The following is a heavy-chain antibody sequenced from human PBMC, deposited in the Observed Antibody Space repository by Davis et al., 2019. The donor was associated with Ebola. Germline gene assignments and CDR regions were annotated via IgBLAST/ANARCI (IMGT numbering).Heavy chain of an antibody. CDR2: INPNSGGT. J-gene: IGHJ5*02. CDR3: ARDWGLIVMGAGWFDP. V-gene: IGHV1-2*04. Sequence: ASVKVSCKASGYTFTGYYMHWVRQAPGQGLEWMGWINPNSGGTNYAQKFQGWVTMTRDTSISTAYMELSRLRSDDTAVYYCARDWGLIVMGAGWFDPWGQGTLVTVSS. CDR1: GYTFTGYY. D-gene: IGHD3-16*01.